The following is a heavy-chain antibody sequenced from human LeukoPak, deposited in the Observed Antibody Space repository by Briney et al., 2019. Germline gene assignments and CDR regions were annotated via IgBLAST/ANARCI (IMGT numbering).Heavy chain of an antibody. V-gene: IGHV1-69*05. D-gene: IGHD2-15*01. CDR1: GYTFTSYY. CDR3: AGGSGMGYCSGGSCYGGP. CDR2: IIPIFGTA. Sequence: SVKVSCKASGYTFTSYYMHWVRQAPGQGLEWMGGIIPIFGTANYAQKFQGRVTITTDESTSTAYMELSSLRSEDTAVYYCAGGSGMGYCSGGSCYGGPWGQGTLVTVSS. J-gene: IGHJ5*02.